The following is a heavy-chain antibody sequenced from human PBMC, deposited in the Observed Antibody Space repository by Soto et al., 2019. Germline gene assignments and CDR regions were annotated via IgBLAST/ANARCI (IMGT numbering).Heavy chain of an antibody. J-gene: IGHJ6*02. CDR1: GGTFSSYA. V-gene: IGHV1-69*06. CDR2: IIPIFGTA. Sequence: QVQLVQSGAEVKKPGSSVKVSCKASGGTFSSYAISWVRQAPGQGLEWMGGIIPIFGTANYAQKFQGRVTITADKSTSTSEMEMSSLRSEDTAVYYCSREPLEIRGKQSPHPRGLYDIDVWDQGTTVTVSS. CDR3: SREPLEIRGKQSPHPRGLYDIDV. D-gene: IGHD1-1*01.